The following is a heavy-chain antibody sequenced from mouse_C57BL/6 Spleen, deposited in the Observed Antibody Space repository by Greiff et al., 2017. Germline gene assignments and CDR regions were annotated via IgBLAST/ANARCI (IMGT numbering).Heavy chain of an antibody. CDR2: IRSKSNNYAT. Sequence: EVQLVESGGGLVQPKGSLKLSCAASGFSFNTYAMNWVRQAPGKGLEWVARIRSKSNNYATYYADSVKDRFTISRDDSESMLYLQMNNLKTEDTAMYYCVRDGYDGYSYFDYWGQGTTLTVSS. CDR1: GFSFNTYA. V-gene: IGHV10-1*01. CDR3: VRDGYDGYSYFDY. J-gene: IGHJ2*01. D-gene: IGHD2-3*01.